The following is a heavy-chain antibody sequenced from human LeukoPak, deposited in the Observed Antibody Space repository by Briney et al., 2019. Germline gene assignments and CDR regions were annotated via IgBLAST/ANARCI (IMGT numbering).Heavy chain of an antibody. CDR3: VRDNYYGMDV. CDR1: GFTFSSHP. Sequence: PGRSLRLSCEASGFTFSSHPMHWVRQAPGKGLEWVALISNDGSNKYYAAPVKGRFTISRDNAKNTLYLQMNSLRSEDTALYYCVRDNYYGMDVWGQGTTVTVSS. J-gene: IGHJ6*02. CDR2: ISNDGSNK. V-gene: IGHV3-30-3*01.